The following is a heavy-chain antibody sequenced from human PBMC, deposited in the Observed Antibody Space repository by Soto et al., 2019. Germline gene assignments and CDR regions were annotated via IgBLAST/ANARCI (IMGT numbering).Heavy chain of an antibody. CDR1: GFTFSSDA. J-gene: IGHJ4*02. CDR2: ISGSGGST. D-gene: IGHD2-2*01. Sequence: GFLRLCCSASGFTFSSDAISWVSQAPGKGLEWVSAISGSGGSTYYADSVKGRFTISRDNSKNTLYLQMNSLRAEDTAVYYCAKNPNIVVVPAIPNYWGQGTLVTVSS. V-gene: IGHV3-23*01. CDR3: AKNPNIVVVPAIPNY.